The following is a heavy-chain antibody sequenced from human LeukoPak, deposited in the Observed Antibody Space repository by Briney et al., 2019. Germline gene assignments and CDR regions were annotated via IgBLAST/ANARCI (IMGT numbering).Heavy chain of an antibody. J-gene: IGHJ4*02. CDR3: ARAVRGSYNYFDY. Sequence: PSETLSLTCTVSGGSISSYYWSWIRQPPGKGLEWIGYIYYSGSTNYNPSLKSRVTISVDTSKNQFSLKLSSVTAADTAVYYCARAVRGSYNYFDYWGQGTLVTVSS. CDR1: GGSISSYY. CDR2: IYYSGST. V-gene: IGHV4-59*01. D-gene: IGHD1-26*01.